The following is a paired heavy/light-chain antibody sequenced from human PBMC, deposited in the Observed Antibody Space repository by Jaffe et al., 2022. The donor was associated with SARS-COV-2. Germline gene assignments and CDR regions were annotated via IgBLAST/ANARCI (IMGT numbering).Light chain of an antibody. Sequence: DIQMTQSPSSVSASVGDRVTITCRASQGISSWLAWYQQKPGKAPKLLIYAASSLQSGVPSRFSGSGSGTDFTLTISSLQPEDFATYYCQQANSYLFTFGPGTKVDIK. J-gene: IGKJ3*01. CDR1: QGISSW. V-gene: IGKV1D-12*01. CDR3: QQANSYLFT. CDR2: AAS.
Heavy chain of an antibody. J-gene: IGHJ4*02. V-gene: IGHV4-59*01. CDR3: ARGKELLLWFGEPRSEAAFDY. CDR2: IYYSGST. D-gene: IGHD3-10*01. CDR1: GGSISSYY. Sequence: QVQLQESGPGLVKPSETLSLTCTVSGGSISSYYWSWIRQPPGKGLEWIGYIYYSGSTNYNPSLKSRVTISVDTSKNQFSLKLSSVTAADTAVYYCARGKELLLWFGEPRSEAAFDYWGQGTLVTVSS.